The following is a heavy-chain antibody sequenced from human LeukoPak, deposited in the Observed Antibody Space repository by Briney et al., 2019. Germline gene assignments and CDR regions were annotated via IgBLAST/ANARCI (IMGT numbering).Heavy chain of an antibody. D-gene: IGHD3-10*01. Sequence: GGSLRLPCAAWGLTFNNYWMGGAPGPPGRGGQGGANIKDDGTEKYYVHSVKGRFTISRDNAKNSVYLQMNSLRVEDTAVYYCARRPFGADYWGQGTLVTVSS. CDR2: IKDDGTEK. CDR3: ARRPFGADY. CDR1: GLTFNNYW. J-gene: IGHJ4*02. V-gene: IGHV3-7*01.